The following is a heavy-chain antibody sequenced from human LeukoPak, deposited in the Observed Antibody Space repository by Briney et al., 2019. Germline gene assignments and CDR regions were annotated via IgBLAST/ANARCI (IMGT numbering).Heavy chain of an antibody. Sequence: GGSLRLSCAASGFTVRSNYMTWVRQARGKGLEWVAVIYANGNTYYADSVKGRFTISRDNSRNTLYLQMNSLRDEDTAVYYCAKAGGGSYLDTWFDPWGQGNLVTVSS. J-gene: IGHJ5*02. CDR1: GFTVRSNY. D-gene: IGHD1-26*01. V-gene: IGHV3-53*01. CDR3: AKAGGGSYLDTWFDP. CDR2: IYANGNT.